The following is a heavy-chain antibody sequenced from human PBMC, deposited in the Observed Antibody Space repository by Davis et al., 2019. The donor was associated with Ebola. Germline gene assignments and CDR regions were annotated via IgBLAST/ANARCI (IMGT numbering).Heavy chain of an antibody. V-gene: IGHV1-18*04. CDR2: ISAYNGNT. CDR1: GYTFTSYG. Sequence: ASVKVSCKASGYTFTSYGISWVRQAPGQGLEWMGWISAYNGNTNYAQKLQGRVTMTTDTSTSTAYMELRSLRSDDTAVYYCARDGALWSLYYYGMDVWGKGTTVTVSS. J-gene: IGHJ6*04. CDR3: ARDGALWSLYYYGMDV. D-gene: IGHD3-10*01.